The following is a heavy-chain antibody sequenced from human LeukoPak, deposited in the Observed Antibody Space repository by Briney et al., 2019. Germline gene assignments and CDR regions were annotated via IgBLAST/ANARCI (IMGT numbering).Heavy chain of an antibody. Sequence: SETLSLTCTVSGGSINNYYWSWIRQPPGKGLEWIGYISDNGNTNYSPSLKSRVTISVDTSKSQFSLNLTSVTAVDTAVYYCARLGGFTYKDWGQGTLVTVS. J-gene: IGHJ4*02. D-gene: IGHD3-16*01. V-gene: IGHV4-59*01. CDR2: ISDNGNT. CDR3: ARLGGFTYKD. CDR1: GGSINNYY.